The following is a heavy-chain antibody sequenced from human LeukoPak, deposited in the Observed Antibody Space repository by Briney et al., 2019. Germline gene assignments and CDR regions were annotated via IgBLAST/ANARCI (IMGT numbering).Heavy chain of an antibody. CDR2: ISGSGGST. V-gene: IGHV3-23*01. J-gene: IGHJ4*02. CDR3: ARARGAADFDY. CDR1: GFTFSSYG. D-gene: IGHD3-10*01. Sequence: GGSLRLSCAASGFTFSSYGMSWVRQAPGKGLEWVSAISGSGGSTYYADSVKGRFTISRDNSKNTLYLQMNSLRAEDTAVYYCARARGAADFDYWGQGTLVTVSS.